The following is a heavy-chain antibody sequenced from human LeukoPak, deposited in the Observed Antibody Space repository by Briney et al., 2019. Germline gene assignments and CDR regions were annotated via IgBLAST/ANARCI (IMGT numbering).Heavy chain of an antibody. CDR2: IGTAGDT. Sequence: PGGSLRLSCAASGFTFSSYDMHWVRQATGKGLEWVSAIGTAGDTYYPGSVKGRFTISRENAKNSLYLQMNSLRAEDTAVYYCAKDLLRGGSHYGYFDYWGQGTLVTVSS. J-gene: IGHJ4*02. V-gene: IGHV3-13*01. D-gene: IGHD1-26*01. CDR1: GFTFSSYD. CDR3: AKDLLRGGSHYGYFDY.